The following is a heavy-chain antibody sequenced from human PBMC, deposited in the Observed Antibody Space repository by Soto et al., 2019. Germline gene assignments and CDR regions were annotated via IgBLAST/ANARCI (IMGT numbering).Heavy chain of an antibody. D-gene: IGHD2-15*01. Sequence: QVQLVQSGAEVKKPGSSVKVSCKASGGTFSSYTISWVRQAPGQGLEWMGRIIPILGIANYAQKFQGRVTITADKSTSTAYMELSSLRSEDTAVYYCASSAIVVVVAATPEGWFDPWGQGTLVTVSS. V-gene: IGHV1-69*02. CDR2: IIPILGIA. J-gene: IGHJ5*02. CDR1: GGTFSSYT. CDR3: ASSAIVVVVAATPEGWFDP.